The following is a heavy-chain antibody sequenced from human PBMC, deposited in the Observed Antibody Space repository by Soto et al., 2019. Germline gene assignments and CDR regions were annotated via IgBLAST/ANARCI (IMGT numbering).Heavy chain of an antibody. CDR3: AGVELRYYYYGMDV. CDR2: IYYSGST. CDR1: GGSISSSSYY. D-gene: IGHD1-7*01. V-gene: IGHV4-39*01. Sequence: TLSLTCTVSGGSISSSSYYWGWIRQPPGKGLEWIWSIYYSGSTYYNPSLKSRVTISVDTSKNQFSLKLSSVTAADTAVYYCAGVELRYYYYGMDVWGQGTTVTVSS. J-gene: IGHJ6*02.